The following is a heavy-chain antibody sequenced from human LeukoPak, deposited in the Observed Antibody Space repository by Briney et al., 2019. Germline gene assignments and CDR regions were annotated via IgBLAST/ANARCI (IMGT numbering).Heavy chain of an antibody. CDR3: ARDPGWSSFDI. CDR2: MKEDGSVK. J-gene: IGHJ3*02. D-gene: IGHD2-15*01. CDR1: GFPFSSYW. Sequence: GGSLRLSCVASGFPFSSYWMSWVRQAPGKGLEFVANMKEDGSVKNYVDSVKGRFTISRDNAENSVYLQMSSLRAEDTTLYYCARDPGWSSFDIWGQGAMVTVSS. V-gene: IGHV3-7*01.